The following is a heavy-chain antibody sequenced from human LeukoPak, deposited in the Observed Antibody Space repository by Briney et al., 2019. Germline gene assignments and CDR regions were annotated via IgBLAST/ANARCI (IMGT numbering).Heavy chain of an antibody. V-gene: IGHV3-7*01. CDR3: GRDRAVTWTGAVNI. CDR2: IKEDGSQT. D-gene: IGHD6-19*01. CDR1: GFIFSGYS. Sequence: PGGSLRLSCAASGFIFSGYSMNWVRQAPGKGLEYVANIKEDGSQTFYMDSVKGRFTISRDNAQTSVYLQMNNLGVEDTAVYYCGRDRAVTWTGAVNIWGQGTMVTVSS. J-gene: IGHJ3*02.